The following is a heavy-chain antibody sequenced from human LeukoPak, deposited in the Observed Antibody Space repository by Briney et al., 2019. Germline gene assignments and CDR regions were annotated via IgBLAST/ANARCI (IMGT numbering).Heavy chain of an antibody. V-gene: IGHV1-46*01. D-gene: IGHD3-10*01. CDR1: GYTFTSYY. CDR2: INPSGGST. J-gene: IGHJ4*02. CDR3: ARDREVLLWFGELLSGYFDY. Sequence: ASVKVSCKASGYTFTSYYMHWVRQAPGQGLEWMGIINPSGGSTSYAQKFQGRVTMTRDTSTSTVYMELSSLRSEDTAVYYCARDREVLLWFGELLSGYFDYWGQGTLVTVSS.